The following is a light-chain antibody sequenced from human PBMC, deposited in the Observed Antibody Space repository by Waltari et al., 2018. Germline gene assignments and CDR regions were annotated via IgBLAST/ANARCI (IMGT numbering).Light chain of an antibody. Sequence: DIQMTQSPSSVPASLGDRVTITCRASQDISNWLAWYQQKPGKAPNLLIYGASSLHTGVPSRFSGSGSGTDFTLTISSLHPEDFATYYCQQTNNFPWTFGQGTEV. CDR2: GAS. J-gene: IGKJ1*01. CDR1: QDISNW. V-gene: IGKV1-12*01. CDR3: QQTNNFPWT.